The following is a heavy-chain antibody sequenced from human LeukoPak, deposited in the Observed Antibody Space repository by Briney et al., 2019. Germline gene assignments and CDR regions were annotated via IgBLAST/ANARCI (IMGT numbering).Heavy chain of an antibody. Sequence: TSVKVSCKASGFTFTSSAVQWVRQARGQRLEWIGWIVVGSGNTNYAQKFQERVTITRDMSTSTVYMELSSLRSEDTAVYYCAAEGRPTVVTFRKGAVDLWGQGTMVTVPS. V-gene: IGHV1-58*01. CDR2: IVVGSGNT. J-gene: IGHJ3*01. CDR3: AAEGRPTVVTFRKGAVDL. CDR1: GFTFTSSA. D-gene: IGHD4-23*01.